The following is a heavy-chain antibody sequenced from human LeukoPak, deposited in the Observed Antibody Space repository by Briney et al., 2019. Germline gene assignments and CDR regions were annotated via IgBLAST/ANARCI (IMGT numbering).Heavy chain of an antibody. CDR2: IYISGST. J-gene: IGHJ4*02. Sequence: PSETLSLTCTVSGGSITSYYWSWIRQPAGKGLEWIGRIYISGSTNYNPSLKSRVTMSVDTSKNQFSLKLSPVTAADTAIYYCTGELAGTTVHYWGQGTLVTVSS. CDR3: TGELAGTTVHY. V-gene: IGHV4-4*07. CDR1: GGSITSYY. D-gene: IGHD1-7*01.